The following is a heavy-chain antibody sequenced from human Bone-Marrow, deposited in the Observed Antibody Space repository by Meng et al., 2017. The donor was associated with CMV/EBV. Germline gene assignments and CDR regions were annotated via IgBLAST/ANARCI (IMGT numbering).Heavy chain of an antibody. Sequence: GGSLRFSCAASGSTFSSYWMSWVRQAPGKGLEWVANIKQDGSEKYYVESVKGRFTISRDNAKNSLYLQMNSLRAEDTAVYYCASESIVGAYYYYYYGMDVWGQGTTVTVSS. D-gene: IGHD1-26*01. V-gene: IGHV3-7*01. CDR3: ASESIVGAYYYYYYGMDV. J-gene: IGHJ6*02. CDR2: IKQDGSEK. CDR1: GSTFSSYW.